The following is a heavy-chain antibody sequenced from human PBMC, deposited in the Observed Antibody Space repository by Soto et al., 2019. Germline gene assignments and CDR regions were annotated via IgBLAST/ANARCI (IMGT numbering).Heavy chain of an antibody. Sequence: PGGSLRLSCAASGFTFSSYAMSWVRQAPGKGLEWVSAISGSGGSTYYADSVKGRFTISRDNSKNTLYLQMNSLRAEDTAVYYCAKVELILWFGELLVTPPYYYYGMDVWGQGTTVTVSS. CDR2: ISGSGGST. CDR1: GFTFSSYA. D-gene: IGHD3-10*01. CDR3: AKVELILWFGELLVTPPYYYYGMDV. V-gene: IGHV3-23*01. J-gene: IGHJ6*02.